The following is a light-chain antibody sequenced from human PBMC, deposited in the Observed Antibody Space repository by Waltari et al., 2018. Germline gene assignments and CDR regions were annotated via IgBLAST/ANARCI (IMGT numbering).Light chain of an antibody. Sequence: QTVVTQEPSLSVSPGGTVTLTCALSSGSLSTTSYATWYQQNPGQAPRTPVYKANARSSGVPDRFSGSILGNTAALTSTGAQADDESDYYCALYMGSGIWVFGGGTRLTVL. CDR3: ALYMGSGIWV. CDR1: SGSLSTTSY. V-gene: IGLV8-61*01. J-gene: IGLJ3*02. CDR2: KAN.